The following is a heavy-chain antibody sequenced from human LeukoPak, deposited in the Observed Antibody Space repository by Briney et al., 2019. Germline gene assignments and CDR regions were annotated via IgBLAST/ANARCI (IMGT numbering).Heavy chain of an antibody. J-gene: IGHJ4*02. CDR2: IYHSGST. CDR3: ARSGPYQLLSYLDY. Sequence: PSQTLSLTCTVSGGSISSGGYYWSWIRQPPGKGLEWIGYIYHSGSTYYNPSLKSRVTISVDRSKNQFSLKLSSVTAADTAVYYCARSGPYQLLSYLDYWGQGTLVTVSS. CDR1: GGSISSGGYY. V-gene: IGHV4-30-2*01. D-gene: IGHD2-2*01.